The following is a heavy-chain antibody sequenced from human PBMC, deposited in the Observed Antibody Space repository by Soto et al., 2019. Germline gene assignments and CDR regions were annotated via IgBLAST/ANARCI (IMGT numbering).Heavy chain of an antibody. CDR1: GFTFSSNS. V-gene: IGHV3-23*01. J-gene: IGHJ5*02. D-gene: IGHD5-12*01. CDR3: AKWDGYGDH. Sequence: EVQLLESGGDLIQPGGSLRLSCAASGFTFSSNSFTWVRQAPGKGLEYVSGISIGGDKTWHADSVKGRFTVSRDNSKNTVYLQMNRLRCDDTAVYYCAKWDGYGDHWGQGTLVTVSS. CDR2: ISIGGDKT.